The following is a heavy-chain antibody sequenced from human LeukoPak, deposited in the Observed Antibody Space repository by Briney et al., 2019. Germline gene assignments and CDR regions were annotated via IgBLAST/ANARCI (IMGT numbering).Heavy chain of an antibody. CDR3: AKGSYSGFSARADY. CDR1: GFTFSTFA. CDR2: ISGSDVST. D-gene: IGHD5-12*01. Sequence: PGGSLRLSCAASGFTFSTFAMNWVRQAPGKGLEWVSAISGSDVSTFYADSVKGRFTISRVDSKNTVYLQMNSLRAEDTAVYYCAKGSYSGFSARADYWGRGILVTVSS. V-gene: IGHV3-23*01. J-gene: IGHJ4*02.